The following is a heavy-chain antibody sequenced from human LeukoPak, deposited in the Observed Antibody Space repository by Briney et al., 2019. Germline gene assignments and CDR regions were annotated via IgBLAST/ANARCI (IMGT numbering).Heavy chain of an antibody. J-gene: IGHJ5*02. Sequence: GRSLRLSCAASGFTFSSYGMHWVRQAPGKGLEWVAFIRYDGSNKYYADSVKGRFTISRDNSKNTLYLQMNSLSAEDTAVYYCGSGYNWFDPWGQGTLVTVSS. CDR1: GFTFSSYG. V-gene: IGHV3-30*02. D-gene: IGHD5-12*01. CDR2: IRYDGSNK. CDR3: GSGYNWFDP.